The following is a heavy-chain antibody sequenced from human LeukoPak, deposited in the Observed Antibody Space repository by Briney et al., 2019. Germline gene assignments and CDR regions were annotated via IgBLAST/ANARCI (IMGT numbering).Heavy chain of an antibody. J-gene: IGHJ4*02. CDR3: AKDSIRGYYYDSSGYYYFDY. CDR1: GFTFSSYA. V-gene: IGHV3-23*01. Sequence: PGGSLRLSCAASGFTFSSYAMSWVRQAPGKGLEWVSAISGSGGSTYYADSVKGRFTISRDNSKNTLYLQMNSLRAEDTAVYYCAKDSIRGYYYDSSGYYYFDYWGQGTLVTVSS. CDR2: ISGSGGST. D-gene: IGHD3-22*01.